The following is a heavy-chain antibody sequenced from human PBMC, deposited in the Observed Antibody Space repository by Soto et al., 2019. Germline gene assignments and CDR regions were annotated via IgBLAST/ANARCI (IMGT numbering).Heavy chain of an antibody. CDR2: VTLSGDYT. D-gene: IGHD6-19*01. CDR3: AKPSVAGTGY. CDR1: GFSFTSYA. J-gene: IGHJ4*02. Sequence: GGSLRLSCVASGFSFTSYAMAWVRQAPGMGLEWVCTVTLSGDYTYYADPVKGRFTISRDNSKNTVYLQLSSLRADDTAVYYCAKPSVAGTGYWGQGTLVTVSS. V-gene: IGHV3-23*01.